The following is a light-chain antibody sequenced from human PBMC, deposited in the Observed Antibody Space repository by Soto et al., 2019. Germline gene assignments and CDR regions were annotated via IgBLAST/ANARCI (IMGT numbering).Light chain of an antibody. CDR3: QQYYSTPPT. Sequence: DIVMTQSPDSLAVSLGERATINCKSSQSVLYSSNNKKYFAWYQQKPGQPPKLLIYWASTRESGVPDRISGSGSGTDFPLTISSLQAEDVAVYYCQQYYSTPPTFGPGTKVDIK. CDR2: WAS. V-gene: IGKV4-1*01. J-gene: IGKJ3*01. CDR1: QSVLYSSNNKKY.